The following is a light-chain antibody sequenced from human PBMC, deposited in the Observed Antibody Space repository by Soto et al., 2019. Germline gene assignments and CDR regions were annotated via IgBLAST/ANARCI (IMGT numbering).Light chain of an antibody. CDR1: QSVSNF. CDR2: DVY. J-gene: IGKJ2*01. CDR3: QQHSNWYS. Sequence: EIVLTQSPATLSLSPGERASLSCRASQSVSNFLAWYQHKPGQAPRLLIYDVYTRATGIPARFSGSGSGTDFTLTISSLEPEDVGVYYCQQHSNWYSFGQGTKLEIK. V-gene: IGKV3-11*01.